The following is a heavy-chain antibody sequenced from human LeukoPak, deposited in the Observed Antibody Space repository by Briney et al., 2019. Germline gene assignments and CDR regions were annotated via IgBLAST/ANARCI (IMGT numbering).Heavy chain of an antibody. CDR1: GFTFSSYA. D-gene: IGHD6-13*01. V-gene: IGHV3-64*02. Sequence: GASLRLSCEASGFTFSSYAMHWVRQAPGQGLECVSAISRNGGSTYYADSVKGRFTISRDNSKNTLYLKMGSLRAEDMAVYYCARGSYSSSWYADYFDYWGQGTLVTVS. J-gene: IGHJ4*02. CDR2: ISRNGGST. CDR3: ARGSYSSSWYADYFDY.